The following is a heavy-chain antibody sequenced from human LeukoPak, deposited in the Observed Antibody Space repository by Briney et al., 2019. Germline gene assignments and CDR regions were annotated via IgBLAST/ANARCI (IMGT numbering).Heavy chain of an antibody. Sequence: SETLSLTCTVSGGSISSYYWSWIRQPPGKGLEWIGYIYTSGSTNYNPSLKSRVTISADTSKNQFSLKLSSVTAADTAVYYCARLGGYSGYDYHFDYWGQGTLVTVSS. CDR2: IYTSGST. CDR3: ARLGGYSGYDYHFDY. J-gene: IGHJ4*02. CDR1: GGSISSYY. V-gene: IGHV4-4*09. D-gene: IGHD5-12*01.